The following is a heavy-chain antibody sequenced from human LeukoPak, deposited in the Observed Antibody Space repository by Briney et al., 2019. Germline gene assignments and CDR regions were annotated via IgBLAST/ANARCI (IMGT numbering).Heavy chain of an antibody. CDR2: ISRSGSTL. Sequence: GGSLRLSCVASGFTFSDYYMTWIRQAPGKGLEYVSHISRSGSTLYYGDSVTGRFTISRDNSKNTLYLQMNSLRAEDTAVYYCAKGSRSIAVDNLCDYWGQGSLVTVSS. D-gene: IGHD6-19*01. J-gene: IGHJ4*02. CDR1: GFTFSDYY. CDR3: AKGSRSIAVDNLCDY. V-gene: IGHV3-11*01.